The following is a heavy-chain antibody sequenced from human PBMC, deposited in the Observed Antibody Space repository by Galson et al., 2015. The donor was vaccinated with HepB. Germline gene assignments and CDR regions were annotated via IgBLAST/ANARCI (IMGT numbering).Heavy chain of an antibody. CDR1: GDSVSSNSAA. CDR3: ARGRYSSGLSWFDP. CDR2: TYYRSKWYN. V-gene: IGHV6-1*01. D-gene: IGHD6-19*01. J-gene: IGHJ5*02. Sequence: CAISGDSVSSNSAAWNWIRQSPSRGLEWLGRTYYRSKWYNDYAVSVKSRITINPDTSKNQFSLQLNSVTPEDTAVYYCARGRYSSGLSWFDPWGQGTLVTVSS.